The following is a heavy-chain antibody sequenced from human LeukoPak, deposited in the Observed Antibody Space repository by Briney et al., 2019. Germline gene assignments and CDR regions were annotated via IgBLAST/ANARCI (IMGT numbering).Heavy chain of an antibody. CDR3: AREAPQGYTYCDILTGYSQPAGLYYYGMDV. CDR1: GYTFTSYG. J-gene: IGHJ6*02. Sequence: ASVKVSCKASGYTFTSYGITWLRQAPGQGLEWMGWISAYNGNTNNPQNPQAKDTMTTDTSTSTAYMELRSLRSDDTAVYYCAREAPQGYTYCDILTGYSQPAGLYYYGMDVWGQGTTVTVSS. V-gene: IGHV1-18*01. CDR2: ISAYNGNT. D-gene: IGHD3-9*01.